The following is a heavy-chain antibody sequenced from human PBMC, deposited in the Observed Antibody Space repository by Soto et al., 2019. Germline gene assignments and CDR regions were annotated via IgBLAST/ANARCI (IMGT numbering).Heavy chain of an antibody. CDR2: ISGSGGST. CDR1: GFTFSTYA. V-gene: IGHV3-23*01. D-gene: IGHD6-19*01. Sequence: PGGSLRLSCAASGFTFSTYAMNWVRQAPGKGLEWVSTISGSGGSTYYADSVKGRFTISRDNSKNTLYLQMNSLRAEDTAVYYCAKSAGYSSGWFFDYWGQGTLVTVSS. J-gene: IGHJ4*02. CDR3: AKSAGYSSGWFFDY.